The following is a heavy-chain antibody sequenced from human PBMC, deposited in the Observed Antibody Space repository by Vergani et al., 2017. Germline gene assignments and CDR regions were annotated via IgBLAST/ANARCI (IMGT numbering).Heavy chain of an antibody. Sequence: QVQLVESGGGVVQPGRSLRLSCAASGFTFSSYAMHWVRQAPGKGLEWVAVISYDGSNKYYADSVKGRFTISSDNSKNTLYLQMNSLRAEDTAVYYCAREREQWLIDYFDYWGQGTLVTVSS. CDR1: GFTFSSYA. D-gene: IGHD6-19*01. V-gene: IGHV3-30-3*01. J-gene: IGHJ4*02. CDR2: ISYDGSNK. CDR3: AREREQWLIDYFDY.